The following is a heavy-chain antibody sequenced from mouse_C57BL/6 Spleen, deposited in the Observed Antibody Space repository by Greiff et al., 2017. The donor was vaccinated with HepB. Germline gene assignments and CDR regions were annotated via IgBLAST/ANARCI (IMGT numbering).Heavy chain of an antibody. V-gene: IGHV1-15*01. CDR1: GYTFTDYE. CDR2: IDPETGGT. Sequence: QVQLKQSGAELVRPGASVTLSCKASGYTFTDYEMHWVKQTPVHGLEWIGAIDPETGGTAYNQKFKGKAILTADNSSSTAYMELRSLTSEDSAVYYCTRSNYYGSSSFDYWGQGTTLTVSS. D-gene: IGHD1-1*01. CDR3: TRSNYYGSSSFDY. J-gene: IGHJ2*01.